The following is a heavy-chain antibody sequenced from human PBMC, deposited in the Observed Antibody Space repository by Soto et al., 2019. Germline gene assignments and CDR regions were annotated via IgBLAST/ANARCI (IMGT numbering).Heavy chain of an antibody. D-gene: IGHD2-2*01. CDR2: IYYSGST. Sequence: SETLSLTCTVSGGSISSGGYYWSWIRQHPGKGLGWIGYIYYSGSTYYNPSLKSRVTISVDTSKNQFSLKLSSVTAADTAVYYCARAAMEYWFDPGGQGTLVTVSS. J-gene: IGHJ5*02. V-gene: IGHV4-31*03. CDR1: GGSISSGGYY. CDR3: ARAAMEYWFDP.